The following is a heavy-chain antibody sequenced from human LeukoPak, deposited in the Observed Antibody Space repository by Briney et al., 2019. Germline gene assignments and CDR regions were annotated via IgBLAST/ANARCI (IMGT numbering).Heavy chain of an antibody. CDR2: ISSSSSYI. CDR1: GFTFSSYS. CDR3: ARGIPDYDILTGYYTQAGYFDY. J-gene: IGHJ4*02. D-gene: IGHD3-9*01. Sequence: GGSLRLSCAASGFTFSSYSMNWVRQAPGKGLEWVSSISSSSSYIYYADSVKGRFTISRDNAENSLYLQMNSLRAEDTAVYYCARGIPDYDILTGYYTQAGYFDYWGQGTLVTVSS. V-gene: IGHV3-21*01.